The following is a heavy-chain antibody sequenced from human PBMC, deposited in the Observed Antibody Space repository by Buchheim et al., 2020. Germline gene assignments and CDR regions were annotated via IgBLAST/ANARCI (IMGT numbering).Heavy chain of an antibody. V-gene: IGHV4-59*01. J-gene: IGHJ6*02. Sequence: QVQLQESGPGLVKPSETLSLTCTVSGGSISSYYWSWIRQPPGKGLEWIGYIYYSGSTNYNPSLKSRVTISVDTSKNQFSLKLSSVTAADTAVYYCARAAWELPPYYYYYGMDVWGQGTT. CDR2: IYYSGST. CDR3: ARAAWELPPYYYYYGMDV. D-gene: IGHD1-26*01. CDR1: GGSISSYY.